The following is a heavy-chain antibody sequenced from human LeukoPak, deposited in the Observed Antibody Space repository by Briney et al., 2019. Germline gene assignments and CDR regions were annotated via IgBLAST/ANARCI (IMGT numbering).Heavy chain of an antibody. Sequence: AMSWVXQAPXXXRXWVSXXSNNGGYPYYAASGEGRFTISRDNSKSTLCLQMNSLRAEDTAVYHCAKQLGYCSVGSCYFPYWGQGTLVTVSS. J-gene: IGHJ4*02. CDR1: A. CDR3: AKQLGYCSVGSCYFPY. CDR2: XSNNGGYP. V-gene: IGHV3-23*01. D-gene: IGHD2-15*01.